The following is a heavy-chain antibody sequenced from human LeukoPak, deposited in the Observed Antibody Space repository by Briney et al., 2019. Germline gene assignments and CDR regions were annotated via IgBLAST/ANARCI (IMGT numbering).Heavy chain of an antibody. CDR3: AAVSPRILNLVYFDY. CDR1: GFTFTSSA. Sequence: ASVTVSCKASGFTFTSSAMQWVRQARGQGLEWIGWISVGSCNTNYAQKFRERVTITRDMSTSTAYMELGSLRSEDTAVYYCAAVSPRILNLVYFDYWRQGTLVTVSS. CDR2: ISVGSCNT. J-gene: IGHJ4*02. D-gene: IGHD2-15*01. V-gene: IGHV1-58*02.